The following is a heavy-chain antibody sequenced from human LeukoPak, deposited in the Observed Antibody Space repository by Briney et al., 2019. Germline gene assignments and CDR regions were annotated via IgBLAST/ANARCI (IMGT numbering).Heavy chain of an antibody. Sequence: SETLSLTCTVSGGSISSYYWSWIRQPAGKGLEWIGRIYTSGSTNYNPSLKSRVTMSVDTSKNQFSLKLSSVTAADTAVYYCARGGALRSDYYDSSGYLTSPFELGYWGQGTLVTVSS. CDR1: GGSISSYY. J-gene: IGHJ4*02. CDR2: IYTSGST. D-gene: IGHD3-22*01. CDR3: ARGGALRSDYYDSSGYLTSPFELGY. V-gene: IGHV4-4*07.